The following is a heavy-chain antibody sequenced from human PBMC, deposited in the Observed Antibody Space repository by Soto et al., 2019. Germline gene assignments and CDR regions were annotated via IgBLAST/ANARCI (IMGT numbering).Heavy chain of an antibody. J-gene: IGHJ4*02. CDR2: INHSGST. D-gene: IGHD2-8*02. CDR3: ARDKITGLFDY. CDR1: DGSFSGYS. V-gene: IGHV4-34*01. Sequence: QVQLQQWGAGLLKPSETLSLTCAVYDGSFSGYSWTWIRQPPGTGLEWIGEINHSGSTNYNPSLKSRVTISVDTSKNQFSLKLTSVTAADTAVYDCARDKITGLFDYWGQGTLVTVSS.